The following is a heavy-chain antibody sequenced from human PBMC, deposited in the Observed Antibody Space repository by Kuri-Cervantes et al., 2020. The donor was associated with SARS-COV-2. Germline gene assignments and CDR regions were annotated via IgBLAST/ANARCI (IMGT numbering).Heavy chain of an antibody. V-gene: IGHV1-2*02. CDR1: GYTFTGYY. CDR2: INPNSGGT. J-gene: IGHJ4*02. Sequence: GESLKISCKASGYTFTGYYMHWVRQAPGQGLEWMGWINPNSGGTNYAQKFQGRVTMTRDTSISTAYMELSRLRSDDTAVYYCARTPTVTTYYFDYWGQGTLVTVSS. D-gene: IGHD4-17*01. CDR3: ARTPTVTTYYFDY.